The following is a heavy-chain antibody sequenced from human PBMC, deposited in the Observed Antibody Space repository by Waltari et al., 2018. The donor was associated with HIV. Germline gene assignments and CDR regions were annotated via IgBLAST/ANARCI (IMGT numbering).Heavy chain of an antibody. CDR2: MDHSAST. CDR3: ARRSGEYWYFDL. V-gene: IGHV4-38-2*02. D-gene: IGHD7-27*01. Sequence: QVQLQESGPGLVKPSETLSLTCTVSGYSISSGYYWGWIRQPPGKGLGWIGRMDHSASTYYNPSLKSRVTMAVDTSKNQCSLKLSSVTAADTAVYYCARRSGEYWYFDLWGRGTLVTVSS. J-gene: IGHJ2*01. CDR1: GYSISSGYY.